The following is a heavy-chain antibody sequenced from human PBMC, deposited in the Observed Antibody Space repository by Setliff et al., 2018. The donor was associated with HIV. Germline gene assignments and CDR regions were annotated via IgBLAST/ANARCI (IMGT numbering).Heavy chain of an antibody. J-gene: IGHJ6*03. CDR3: ARVEAFGGVSYSYYYMDV. CDR2: ISTYSGNT. CDR1: GYTFTNYD. D-gene: IGHD3-16*01. Sequence: ASVKVSCKASGYTFTNYDIGWVRQAPGQGLEWMGWISTYSGNTNYAQKLQGRVTMTTDTSTSTAYMELRSLRSDDTAVYYCARVEAFGGVSYSYYYMDVWGKGTTVTVSS. V-gene: IGHV1-18*01.